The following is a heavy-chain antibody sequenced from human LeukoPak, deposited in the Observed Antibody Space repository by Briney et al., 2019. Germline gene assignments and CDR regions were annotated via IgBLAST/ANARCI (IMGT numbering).Heavy chain of an antibody. CDR2: IYHSGST. V-gene: IGHV4-38-2*02. CDR1: GYSISSGYY. Sequence: SETLSLTCTVSGYSISSGYYWGWIRQPPGKGLEWIGSIYHSGSTYYNPSLKSRVTISVDTSKNQFSLKLSSVTAADTAVYFCARGEDFERYYLAYWGQGTLVTVSS. J-gene: IGHJ4*02. CDR3: ARGEDFERYYLAY. D-gene: IGHD3-9*01.